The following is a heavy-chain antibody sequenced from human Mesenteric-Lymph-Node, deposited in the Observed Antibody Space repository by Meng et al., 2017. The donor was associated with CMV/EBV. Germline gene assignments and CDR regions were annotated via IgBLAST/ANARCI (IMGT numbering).Heavy chain of an antibody. J-gene: IGHJ4*02. CDR2: ISSDGSVT. V-gene: IGHV3-74*01. D-gene: IGHD3-10*01. CDR1: GFTFSSYW. CDR3: TRGDNIFGSGSYF. Sequence: GESLKISCAASGFTFSSYWMHWVRQVPGKGLMWVSGISSDGSVTTYADSVKGRFSISRDNAKNTVYLQMNSLRAEDTAVYYCTRGDNIFGSGSYFWGQGRLVTVSS.